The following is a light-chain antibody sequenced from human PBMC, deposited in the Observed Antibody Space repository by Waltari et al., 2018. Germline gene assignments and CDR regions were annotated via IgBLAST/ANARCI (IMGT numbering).Light chain of an antibody. CDR2: DVS. V-gene: IGLV2-11*01. CDR3: CSYAGSYTFEV. Sequence: QSALTQPRSVSGSPGQSVTISCTGTSSDAGGYNYVSWYQQHPGKAPKLMIYDVSKRPSGVPDRFSGSKSGNTASLTISWLQAEDEADYYCCSYAGSYTFEVFGTGTKVTVL. CDR1: SSDAGGYNY. J-gene: IGLJ1*01.